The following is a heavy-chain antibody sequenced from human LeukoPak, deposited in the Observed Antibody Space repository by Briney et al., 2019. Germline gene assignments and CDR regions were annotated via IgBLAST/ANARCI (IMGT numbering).Heavy chain of an antibody. V-gene: IGHV3-21*05. J-gene: IGHJ6*02. Sequence: GGSLILSCEASGFTFSTYEMNWVRQAPGKGLEWVSYISSSSSYIYYADSVKGRFTISRDNAKNSLYLQMNSLRAEDTAVYYCAREWAIQLGIFYYYYGMDVWGQGTTVTVSS. D-gene: IGHD5-18*01. CDR1: GFTFSTYE. CDR2: ISSSSSYI. CDR3: AREWAIQLGIFYYYYGMDV.